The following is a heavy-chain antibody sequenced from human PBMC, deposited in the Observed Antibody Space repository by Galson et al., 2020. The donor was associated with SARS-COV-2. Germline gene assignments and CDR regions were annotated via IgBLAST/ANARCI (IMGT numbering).Heavy chain of an antibody. V-gene: IGHV3-33*06. Sequence: GESLKISCAASGFTFSDYYMNWIRQAPGKGLEWVAVIWYDGSNKYYADSVKGRFTISRDNSKNTLYLQMNSLRAEDTAVYYCAKDRGYSGYDPNEYYFDYWGQGTLVTVSS. CDR1: GFTFSDYY. CDR2: IWYDGSNK. J-gene: IGHJ4*02. D-gene: IGHD5-12*01. CDR3: AKDRGYSGYDPNEYYFDY.